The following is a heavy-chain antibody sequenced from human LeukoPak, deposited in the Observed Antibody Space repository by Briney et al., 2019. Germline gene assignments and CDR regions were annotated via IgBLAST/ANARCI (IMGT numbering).Heavy chain of an antibody. Sequence: ASVKVSCKASGYTFTSYYMHWVRQAPGQGLEWMGIINPSGGSTSYAQKFQGRVTMTRDMSTSTVYMELSSLRSEDTAVYYCARDYPNYYGSGISNYWGQGTLVTVSS. D-gene: IGHD3-10*01. CDR2: INPSGGST. J-gene: IGHJ4*02. V-gene: IGHV1-46*01. CDR1: GYTFTSYY. CDR3: ARDYPNYYGSGISNY.